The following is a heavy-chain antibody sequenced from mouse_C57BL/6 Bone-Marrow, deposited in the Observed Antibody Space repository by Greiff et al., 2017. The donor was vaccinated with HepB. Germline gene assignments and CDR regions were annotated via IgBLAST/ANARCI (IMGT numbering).Heavy chain of an antibody. D-gene: IGHD1-1*01. J-gene: IGHJ4*01. CDR3: ARCYYGSSFYAMDD. CDR1: GYTFTSYW. CDR2: IHPNSGST. V-gene: IGHV1-64*01. Sequence: QVQLQQPGAELVKPGASVKLSCKASGYTFTSYWMHWVKQRPGQGLEWIGMIHPNSGSTNYNEKFKSKATLTVDKSSSTAYMQLSSLTSEDSAVYYCARCYYGSSFYAMDDWGQGTSVTFSS.